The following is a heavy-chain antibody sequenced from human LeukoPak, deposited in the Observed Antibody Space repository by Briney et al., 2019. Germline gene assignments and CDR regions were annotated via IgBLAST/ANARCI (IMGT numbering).Heavy chain of an antibody. CDR3: ARVGSSSWYWFDP. J-gene: IGHJ5*02. D-gene: IGHD6-13*01. V-gene: IGHV4-30-4*08. CDR2: IYYSGST. CDR1: GGSFSGYY. Sequence: PSETLSLTCAVYGGSFSGYYWSWIRQPPGKGLEWIGYIYYSGSTYYNPSLKSRVTISVDTSKNQFSLKLSSVTAAGTAVYYCARVGSSSWYWFDPWGQGTLVTVSS.